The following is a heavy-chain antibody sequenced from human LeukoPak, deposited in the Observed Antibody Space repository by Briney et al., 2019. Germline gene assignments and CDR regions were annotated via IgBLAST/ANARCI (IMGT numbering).Heavy chain of an antibody. CDR2: IYYSGST. Sequence: PSETLSLTCTVSGGSISSYYWSWIRQPPGKGLEWIGYIYYSGSTNYNPSLKSRVTLSVETSKNQFSLKLRSVTAADTAVYYCARGVAFWSGYYNTPYYMNVWGKGTTVTVSS. CDR3: ARGVAFWSGYYNTPYYMNV. D-gene: IGHD3-3*01. J-gene: IGHJ6*03. CDR1: GGSISSYY. V-gene: IGHV4-59*01.